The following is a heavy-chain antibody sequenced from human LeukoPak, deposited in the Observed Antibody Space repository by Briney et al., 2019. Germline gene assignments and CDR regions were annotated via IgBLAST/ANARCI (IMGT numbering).Heavy chain of an antibody. CDR3: ARDQTPNDY. CDR2: IKQDGSEK. CDR1: GFTFSNAW. V-gene: IGHV3-7*01. Sequence: GGSLRLSCAASGFTFSNAWMSWVRQTPGKGLEWVANIKQDGSEKYYVDSVKGRFTISRDNAKNSLYLQMNSLRAEDTAVYYCARDQTPNDYWGQGTLVTVSS. J-gene: IGHJ4*02.